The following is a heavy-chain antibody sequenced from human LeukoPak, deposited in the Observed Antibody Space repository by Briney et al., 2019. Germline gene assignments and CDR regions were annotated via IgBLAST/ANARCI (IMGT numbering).Heavy chain of an antibody. V-gene: IGHV3-23*01. J-gene: IGHJ6*03. CDR1: GFTFSSYG. CDR3: AMPLYYYYYMDV. Sequence: GGTLRLSCAASGFTFSSYGMSWVRQAPGKGLEWVSAISGSGGSTYYADSVKGRFTISRDNSKNTVYLQMNSLRAEDTAVYYCAMPLYYYYYMDVWGKGTTVTFS. CDR2: ISGSGGST.